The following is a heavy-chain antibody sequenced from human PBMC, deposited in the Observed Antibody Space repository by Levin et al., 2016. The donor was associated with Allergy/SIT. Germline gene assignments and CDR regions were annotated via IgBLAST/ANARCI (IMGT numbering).Heavy chain of an antibody. CDR3: GRDPSMDTPMVPANYYFDY. V-gene: IGHV3-49*04. Sequence: GGSLRLSCTASGFTFGDYAVSWVRQAPGKGLEWISFIRSKAYGGATQYAASVKGRFTISRDDSKSIAYLQMNSLKTEDTAVYYCGRDPSMDTPMVPANYYFDYWGQGTLVTVSS. CDR2: IRSKAYGGAT. D-gene: IGHD5-18*01. CDR1: GFTFGDYA. J-gene: IGHJ4*02.